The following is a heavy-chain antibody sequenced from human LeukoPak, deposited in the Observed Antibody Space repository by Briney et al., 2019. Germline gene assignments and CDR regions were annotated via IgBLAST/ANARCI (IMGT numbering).Heavy chain of an antibody. CDR2: IGSSGGST. D-gene: IGHD3-22*01. Sequence: GGSLRLSCAASGFNFITAAMTWVRQAPGKGLEWVSLIGSSGGSTYYADSVKGRFTISRDNSNHTLSLQMNSLRADDTAVYNCAREYDSSGYYSPGYWGQGTLVTVSS. V-gene: IGHV3-23*01. CDR3: AREYDSSGYYSPGY. J-gene: IGHJ4*02. CDR1: GFNFITAA.